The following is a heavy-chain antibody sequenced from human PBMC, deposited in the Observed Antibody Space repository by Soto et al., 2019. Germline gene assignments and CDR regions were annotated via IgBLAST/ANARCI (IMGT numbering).Heavy chain of an antibody. D-gene: IGHD6-19*01. CDR1: GDSVSSNSAA. CDR3: ARSEQWLTT. V-gene: IGHV6-1*01. J-gene: IGHJ5*02. Sequence: QIQLQQSGPGLVKPSQTLSLTCAISGDSVSSNSAAWNWIRQSPSRGLEWLGRTYFRSKWQYGYAVSVRSRITIKADTSKNQFSLQFNSVTPEDTAVYYCARSEQWLTTWGQGTLVTVSS. CDR2: TYFRSKWQY.